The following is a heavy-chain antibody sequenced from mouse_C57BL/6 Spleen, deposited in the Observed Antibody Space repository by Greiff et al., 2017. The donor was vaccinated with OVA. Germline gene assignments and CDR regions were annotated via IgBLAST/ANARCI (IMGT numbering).Heavy chain of an antibody. D-gene: IGHD1-1*01. Sequence: EVMLVESGGGLVKPGGSLKLSCAASGFTFSDYGMHWVRQAPEKGLEWVAYISSGSSTIYYADTVKGRFTISRDNAKNTLFLQMTSLRSEDTAMYYCARWGTTVRYFDVWGTGTTVTVSS. CDR3: ARWGTTVRYFDV. V-gene: IGHV5-17*01. CDR1: GFTFSDYG. J-gene: IGHJ1*03. CDR2: ISSGSSTI.